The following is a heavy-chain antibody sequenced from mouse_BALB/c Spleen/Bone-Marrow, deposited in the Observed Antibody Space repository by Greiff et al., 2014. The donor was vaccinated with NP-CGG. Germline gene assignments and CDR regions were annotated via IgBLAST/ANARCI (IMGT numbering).Heavy chain of an antibody. Sequence: QVQLQQSGPGPVKPSQSLSITCTVSGFSLTTYGLRWVRQSPGKGLEWLGVIWSGGGTDYNAAFISRLIITKDNSKSQVFFKMNSLQTNDTAMYYCARKGYTGYFDVWGAGTTVTVSS. CDR2: IWSGGGT. V-gene: IGHV2-2*02. CDR1: GFSLTTYG. D-gene: IGHD2-2*01. CDR3: ARKGYTGYFDV. J-gene: IGHJ1*01.